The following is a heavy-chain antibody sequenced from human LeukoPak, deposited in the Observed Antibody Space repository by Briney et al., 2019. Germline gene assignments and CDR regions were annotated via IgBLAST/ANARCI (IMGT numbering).Heavy chain of an antibody. J-gene: IGHJ4*02. D-gene: IGHD4-17*01. CDR1: GYTFTGYY. Sequence: ASVKLSCKASGYTFTGYYMHWVRQAPGPGLEWMGWINPNSGGTTYAKKLHGRVTMTTDTSTSTAYMELRSLRSDDTAVSYCARGVTLTTNPYYFDYWGQGTLVTVSS. CDR3: ARGVTLTTNPYYFDY. V-gene: IGHV1-2*02. CDR2: INPNSGGT.